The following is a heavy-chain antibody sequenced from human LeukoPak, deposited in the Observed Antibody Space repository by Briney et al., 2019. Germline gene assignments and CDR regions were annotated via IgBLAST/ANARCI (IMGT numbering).Heavy chain of an antibody. J-gene: IGHJ4*02. CDR1: GYTFTGYY. V-gene: IGHV1-2*02. D-gene: IGHD3-3*01. CDR2: INPNSGGT. Sequence: ASVKVSCKASGYTFTGYYMHWVRQAPGQGLEWMGWINPNSGGTNYAQKFQGRVTMTRDTSISTAYMELSRLRSDDTAVYYCARYYDFWSGYYGDYWGQGTLVTVSS. CDR3: ARYYDFWSGYYGDY.